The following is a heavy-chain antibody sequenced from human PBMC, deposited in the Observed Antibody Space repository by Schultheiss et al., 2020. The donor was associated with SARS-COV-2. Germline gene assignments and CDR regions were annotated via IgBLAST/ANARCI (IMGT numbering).Heavy chain of an antibody. CDR1: GGSISSSSYY. D-gene: IGHD1-26*01. J-gene: IGHJ3*02. CDR2: IYYSGST. Sequence: SETLSLTCTVSGGSISSSSYYWGWIRQPPGKGLEWIGSIYYSGSTYYNPSLKSRVTISVDTSKNQFSLKLSSVTAADTAVYYCARDGGYSGSYGAAFDIWGQGTMVTVSS. CDR3: ARDGGYSGSYGAAFDI. V-gene: IGHV4-39*02.